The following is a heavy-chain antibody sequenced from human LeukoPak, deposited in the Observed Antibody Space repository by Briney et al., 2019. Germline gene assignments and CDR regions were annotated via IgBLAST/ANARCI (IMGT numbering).Heavy chain of an antibody. CDR3: ARVDSSVDAFDI. CDR1: GRSISSYY. D-gene: IGHD3-22*01. V-gene: IGHV4-59*01. Sequence: SETLSLTCTGSGRSISSYYWSWIRQPPGKGLEWIGYIYYSGSTNYNPSLKSRVTISVDTSKTQFSLKLSSVTAADTAVYYCARVDSSVDAFDIWGQGTMVTVSS. J-gene: IGHJ3*02. CDR2: IYYSGST.